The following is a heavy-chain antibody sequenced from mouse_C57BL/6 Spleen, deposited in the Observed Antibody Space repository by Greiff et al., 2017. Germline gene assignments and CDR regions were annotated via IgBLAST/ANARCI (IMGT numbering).Heavy chain of an antibody. CDR1: GFTFSSYA. CDR3: TREDGYGAMDY. D-gene: IGHD2-3*01. Sequence: EVKLVESGEGLVKPGGSLKLSCAASGFTFSSYAMSWVRQTPEKRLEWVAYISSGGDYIYYADTVKGRFTISRDNARNTLYLQMSSLKSEDTAMYYCTREDGYGAMDYWGQGTSVTVSS. J-gene: IGHJ4*01. CDR2: ISSGGDYI. V-gene: IGHV5-9-1*02.